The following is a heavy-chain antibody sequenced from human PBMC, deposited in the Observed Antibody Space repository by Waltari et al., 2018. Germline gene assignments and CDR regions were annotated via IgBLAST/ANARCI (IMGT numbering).Heavy chain of an antibody. CDR1: GLSFSNYD. V-gene: IGHV3-23*03. Sequence: EVQMLESGGGLVQPGGSLRLACAASGLSFSNYDMNWVRQAPGKGLEWISVSYKEGSTYYVDSVRGRLTISRDNSKNTMYLQMNSLGAEDTAMYFCAKEGSGYYGGSFDYWGQGTMVTVSS. J-gene: IGHJ4*02. CDR2: SYKEGST. D-gene: IGHD3-22*01. CDR3: AKEGSGYYGGSFDY.